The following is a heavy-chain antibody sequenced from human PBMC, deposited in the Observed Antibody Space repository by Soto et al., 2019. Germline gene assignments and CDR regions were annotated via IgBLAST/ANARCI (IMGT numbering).Heavy chain of an antibody. V-gene: IGHV1-69*06. Sequence: ASVKVSCKASGGTFSSYAISWVRQAPGQGLEWMGGIIPIFGTANYAQKFLGRVTITADKSTSTAYMELSSLRSEDTAVYYCARDGTRGVLRFLEWLLPRTPYYYYGMDVWGQGTTVTVSS. CDR2: IIPIFGTA. CDR1: GGTFSSYA. J-gene: IGHJ6*02. CDR3: ARDGTRGVLRFLEWLLPRTPYYYYGMDV. D-gene: IGHD3-3*01.